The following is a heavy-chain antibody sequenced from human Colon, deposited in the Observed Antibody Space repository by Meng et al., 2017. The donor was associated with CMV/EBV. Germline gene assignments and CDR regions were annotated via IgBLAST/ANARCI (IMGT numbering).Heavy chain of an antibody. J-gene: IGHJ5*02. D-gene: IGHD4-23*01. CDR3: TAPWNYGSDSDH. V-gene: IGHV1-24*01. CDR1: GYNLSELS. Sequence: SCKVSGYNLSELSMHWVRQAPGKGLEWMGGFVPEDGETVYAQKFRGRVRMTEDTSTNTAYMELSGLRSEDTAVYYCTAPWNYGSDSDHWGQGTLVTVSS. CDR2: FVPEDGET.